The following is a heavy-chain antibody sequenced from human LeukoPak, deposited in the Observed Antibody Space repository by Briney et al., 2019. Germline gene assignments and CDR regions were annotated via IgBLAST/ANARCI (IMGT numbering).Heavy chain of an antibody. CDR1: GGSISSSSYY. CDR3: ARDKQQLGFDY. CDR2: IYHSGST. J-gene: IGHJ4*02. Sequence: SETLSLTCTVSGGSISSSSYYWGWIRQPPGKGLEWIGEIYHSGSTNYNPSLKSRVTISVDKSKNQFSLRLSSVTAADTAVYYCARDKQQLGFDYWGQGTLVTVSS. V-gene: IGHV4-39*07. D-gene: IGHD6-13*01.